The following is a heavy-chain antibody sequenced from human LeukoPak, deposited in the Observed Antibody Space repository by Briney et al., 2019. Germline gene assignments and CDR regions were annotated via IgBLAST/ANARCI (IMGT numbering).Heavy chain of an antibody. CDR3: ARGAPSLMVVAATPDY. J-gene: IGHJ4*02. CDR2: ISSSSSYI. D-gene: IGHD2-15*01. V-gene: IGHV3-11*06. CDR1: GFTFSDYY. Sequence: KTGGSLRLSCAASGFTFSDYYMSWIRQAPGKGLEWVSSISSSSSYIYYADSVKGRFTISRDNAKNSLYLQMNSLRAEDTAVYYCARGAPSLMVVAATPDYWGQGTLVTVSS.